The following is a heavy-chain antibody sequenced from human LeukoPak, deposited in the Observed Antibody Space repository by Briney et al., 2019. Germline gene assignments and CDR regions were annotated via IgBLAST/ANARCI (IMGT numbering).Heavy chain of an antibody. D-gene: IGHD2-15*01. CDR3: ARSAIVVVVAATSGLYYYGMDV. J-gene: IGHJ6*02. Sequence: SQTLSLTCAISGDSVSSNSAAWNWIRQSPSRGLEWLGRTYYRSKWYNDYAVSVKSRITINPDTSKNQFSLQLNSVTPEDTAVYYCARSAIVVVVAATSGLYYYGMDVWGQGTTVTVSS. V-gene: IGHV6-1*01. CDR1: GDSVSSNSAA. CDR2: TYYRSKWYN.